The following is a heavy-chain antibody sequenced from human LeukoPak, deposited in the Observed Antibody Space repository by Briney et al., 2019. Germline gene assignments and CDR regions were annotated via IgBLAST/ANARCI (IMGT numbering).Heavy chain of an antibody. CDR1: GGTFISYA. D-gene: IGHD6-19*01. Sequence: ASVKVSCKASGGTFISYAISWVRQAPGQGLEWMGGIIPIFGTANYAQKFHRRLPVTADESTSTAYMELSSLRSEDTAVYYCARGGSGWSNFDYRGQGTLGTVS. V-gene: IGHV1-69*13. CDR2: IIPIFGTA. CDR3: ARGGSGWSNFDY. J-gene: IGHJ4*02.